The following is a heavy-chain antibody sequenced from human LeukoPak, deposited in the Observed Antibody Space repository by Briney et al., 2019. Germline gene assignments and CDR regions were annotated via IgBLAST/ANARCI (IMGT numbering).Heavy chain of an antibody. CDR1: GGSISSGSYY. V-gene: IGHV4-61*02. Sequence: SQTLFLTCTVSGGSISSGSYYWRWIRQPGGRGLEGIVRIYTSGSNNYNPSLKSRVTISVDTSKNQFSLKLSSVAAADTAVYFCARGVEWELVYYFDYWGQGTLVTVSS. D-gene: IGHD1-26*01. CDR2: IYTSGSN. J-gene: IGHJ4*02. CDR3: ARGVEWELVYYFDY.